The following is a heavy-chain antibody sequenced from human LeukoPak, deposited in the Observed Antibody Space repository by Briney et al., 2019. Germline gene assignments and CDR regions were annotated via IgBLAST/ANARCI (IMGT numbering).Heavy chain of an antibody. J-gene: IGHJ4*02. Sequence: PSETLSLTCTVSGNSFGDYYWSWIRQPAGKGLEWIGRIYTSGSTTYNPSLKSRVTMSVDTSKSQFSLNLMSVTAADTAVYYCARDRYYDSSGYSPLPDWGQGTLVTVSS. V-gene: IGHV4-4*07. CDR2: IYTSGST. CDR3: ARDRYYDSSGYSPLPD. CDR1: GNSFGDYY. D-gene: IGHD3-22*01.